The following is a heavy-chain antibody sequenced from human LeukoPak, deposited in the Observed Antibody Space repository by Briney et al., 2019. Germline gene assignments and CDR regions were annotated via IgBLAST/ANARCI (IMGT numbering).Heavy chain of an antibody. CDR1: GYTFTGYY. Sequence: ASVKVSCKASGYTFTGYYMHWVRQAPGQGLEWMGWINPNSGGTNYAQKFQGRVTMTRDTSISTAYMELSRLRSDDAAVYYCARVNRYSGSYYLDYWGQGTLVTVSS. D-gene: IGHD1-26*01. V-gene: IGHV1-2*02. CDR3: ARVNRYSGSYYLDY. CDR2: INPNSGGT. J-gene: IGHJ4*02.